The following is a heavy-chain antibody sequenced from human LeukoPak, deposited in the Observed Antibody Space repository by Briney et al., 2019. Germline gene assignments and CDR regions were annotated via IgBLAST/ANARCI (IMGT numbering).Heavy chain of an antibody. CDR2: INPSGGST. D-gene: IGHD2-21*01. CDR3: AGPRTGPQGGFHCGGDCYLDY. J-gene: IGHJ4*02. Sequence: GASVKVSCKASGYTFTSYYMHWVRQAPGQGLEWMGIINPSGGSTSYAQKFQGRVTMTRDTSTSTVYMELSSLRSEDTAVYYCAGPRTGPQGGFHCGGDCYLDYWGQGTLVTVSS. CDR1: GYTFTSYY. V-gene: IGHV1-46*01.